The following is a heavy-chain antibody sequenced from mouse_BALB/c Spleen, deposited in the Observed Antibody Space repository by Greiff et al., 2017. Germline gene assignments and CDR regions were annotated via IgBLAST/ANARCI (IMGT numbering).Heavy chain of an antibody. D-gene: IGHD2-14*01. CDR3: ARRGRYDWYFDV. CDR1: GYAFTNYW. Sequence: VQLQQSGAELVRPGTSVTISCKASGYAFTNYWLGWVKQRPGHGLEWIGDIYPGSGNTYYNEKFKGKATLTANKSSSTAYMQLSSLTSEDSAVYFCARRGRYDWYFDVWGAGTTVTVSS. V-gene: IGHV1-63*01. J-gene: IGHJ1*01. CDR2: IYPGSGNT.